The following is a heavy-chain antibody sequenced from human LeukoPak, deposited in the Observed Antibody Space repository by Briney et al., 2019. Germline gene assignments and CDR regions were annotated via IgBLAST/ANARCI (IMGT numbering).Heavy chain of an antibody. CDR3: ARGWYNGSYRFDY. CDR1: GGSFSGYY. D-gene: IGHD1-26*01. CDR2: IKHSGST. Sequence: SETLSLTCAVYGGSFSGYYWSWIRQPPGKGLEWIGEIKHSGSTNYNPSLKSRVTISVDTSKNQFSLKLSSVTAADTAVYYCARGWYNGSYRFDYWGQGTLVTVSS. V-gene: IGHV4-34*01. J-gene: IGHJ4*02.